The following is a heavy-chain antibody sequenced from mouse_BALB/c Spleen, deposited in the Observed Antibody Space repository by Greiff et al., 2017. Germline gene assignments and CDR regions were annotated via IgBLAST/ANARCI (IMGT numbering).Heavy chain of an antibody. Sequence: EVMLVESGGGLVQPGGSLKLSCAASGFTFSSYTMSWVRQTPEKRLEWVAYISNGGGSTYYPDTVKGRFTISRDNAKNTLYLQMSSLKSEDTAMYYCARPTSTMAMDYWGQGTSVTVSS. V-gene: IGHV5-12-2*01. J-gene: IGHJ4*01. CDR2: ISNGGGST. D-gene: IGHD2-1*01. CDR3: ARPTSTMAMDY. CDR1: GFTFSSYT.